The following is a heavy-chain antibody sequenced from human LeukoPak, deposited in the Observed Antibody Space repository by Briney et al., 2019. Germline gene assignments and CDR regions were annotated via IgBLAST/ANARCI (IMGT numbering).Heavy chain of an antibody. J-gene: IGHJ4*02. D-gene: IGHD3-22*01. Sequence: PSETLSLTCAVYGGSFSGYYWSWIRQPPGKGLEWIGEINHSGSTNYNPSLKSRVTISVDTSKNQFSLKLSSVTAADTAVYYCARETMIVVVTQPNFDYWGQGTLVTVSS. CDR1: GGSFSGYY. V-gene: IGHV4-34*01. CDR2: INHSGST. CDR3: ARETMIVVVTQPNFDY.